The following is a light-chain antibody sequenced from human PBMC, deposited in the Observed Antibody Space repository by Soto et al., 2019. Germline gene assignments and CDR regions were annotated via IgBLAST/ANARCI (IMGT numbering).Light chain of an antibody. Sequence: DIQMTQSPSSLSASVGDRVTITFLASQSTSSYLNWYQQKPGKAPKLLIYAASSLQSGSPSRLSVTGSGTDFTLTISSLQPEACATYYCEQSYSTPYTFGQGTKLEIK. CDR1: QSTSSY. CDR2: AAS. J-gene: IGKJ2*01. V-gene: IGKV1-39*01. CDR3: EQSYSTPYT.